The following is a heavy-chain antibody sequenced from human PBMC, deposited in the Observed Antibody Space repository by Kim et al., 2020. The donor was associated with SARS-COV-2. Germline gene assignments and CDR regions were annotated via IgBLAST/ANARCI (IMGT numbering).Heavy chain of an antibody. CDR3: ARGSGTAAHKRLSYYYYGMDV. CDR2: INPSGGST. V-gene: IGHV1-46*01. J-gene: IGHJ6*02. D-gene: IGHD6-13*01. Sequence: ASVKVSCKASGYTFTSYYMHWVRQAPGQGLEWMGIINPSGGSTSYAQKFQGRVTMTRDTSTSTVYMELSSLRSEDTAVYYCARGSGTAAHKRLSYYYYGMDVWGQGTTVTVSS. CDR1: GYTFTSYY.